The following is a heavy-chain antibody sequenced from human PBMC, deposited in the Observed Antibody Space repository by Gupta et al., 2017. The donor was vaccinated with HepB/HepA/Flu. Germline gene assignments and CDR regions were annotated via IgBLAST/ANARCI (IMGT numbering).Heavy chain of an antibody. CDR3: TTDPDIVVVPAARRVLEYWFDP. CDR2: IKSKTDGGTT. Sequence: PGKGLEWVGRIKSKTDGGTTDYAAPVKGRFTISRDDSKNTLYLQMNSLKTEDTAVYYCTTDPDIVVVPAARRVLEYWFDPWGQVTLVTVSS. D-gene: IGHD2-2*01. V-gene: IGHV3-15*01. J-gene: IGHJ5*02.